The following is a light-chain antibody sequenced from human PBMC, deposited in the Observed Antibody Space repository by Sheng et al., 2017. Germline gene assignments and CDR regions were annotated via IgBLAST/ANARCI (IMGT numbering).Light chain of an antibody. Sequence: QSALTQPPSASGSLGQSVTISCTGTNSDVGTYDFVSWHQQHPGKAPKLVISEVNKRPSGVPDRFSGFKSGNTASLTVSGLQAEDEADYYCNSYAGNNNLIFGGGTKLTVL. V-gene: IGLV2-8*01. CDR1: NSDVGTYDF. J-gene: IGLJ2*01. CDR3: NSYAGNNNLI. CDR2: EVN.